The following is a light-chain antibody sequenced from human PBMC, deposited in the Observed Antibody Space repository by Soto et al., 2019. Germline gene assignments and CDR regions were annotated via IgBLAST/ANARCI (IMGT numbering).Light chain of an antibody. J-gene: IGLJ1*01. CDR1: SSDVGGYNY. V-gene: IGLV2-14*01. CDR2: EVS. Sequence: QSALTQPASVSGSPGQSITISCTGTSSDVGGYNYVSWYQQHPGKAPKLMIYEVSNRPSGVSNRFSGSQSGNTASLTISGRQAEDEADYYCSSYTSSSIDYVFGTGTKVTVL. CDR3: SSYTSSSIDYV.